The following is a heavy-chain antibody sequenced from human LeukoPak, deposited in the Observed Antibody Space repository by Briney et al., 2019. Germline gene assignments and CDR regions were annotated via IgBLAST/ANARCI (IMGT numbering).Heavy chain of an antibody. D-gene: IGHD3-9*01. CDR1: GGSISSSSYY. Sequence: PSETLSLTCTVSGGSISSSSYYWGWIRQSPGKGLEWIGSIYYSGSTYYNPSLKSRVTISVDTSKNQFSLKLSSVTAAGTAVYYCATLALGGYDILTGLPTFDYWGQGTLVTVSS. J-gene: IGHJ4*02. V-gene: IGHV4-39*01. CDR3: ATLALGGYDILTGLPTFDY. CDR2: IYYSGST.